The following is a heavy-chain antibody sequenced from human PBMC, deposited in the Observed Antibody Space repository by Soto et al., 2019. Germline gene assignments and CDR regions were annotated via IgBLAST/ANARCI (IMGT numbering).Heavy chain of an antibody. CDR1: GGSISSSIYY. CDR3: ASPRGPYDILTGYQHYGMDV. J-gene: IGHJ6*02. V-gene: IGHV4-39*01. CDR2: IYYSGST. D-gene: IGHD3-9*01. Sequence: PSETLSLTCTVSGGSISSSIYYWGWIRQPPGKGLEWIGSIYYSGSTYYNPSLKSRVTISVDTSKNRFSLKLSSVTAADTAVYYCASPRGPYDILTGYQHYGMDVWGQGTTVTVSS.